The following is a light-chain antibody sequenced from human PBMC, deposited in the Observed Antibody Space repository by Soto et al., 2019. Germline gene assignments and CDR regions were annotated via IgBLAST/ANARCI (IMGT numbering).Light chain of an antibody. CDR2: EGS. CDR1: SSDVGNYNL. CDR3: CSFAGSTTFYV. V-gene: IGLV2-23*01. Sequence: QSVLTQPASVSGSPGQSITISCTGTSSDVGNYNLVSWYQQHPGKAPKLIIYEGSKRPSGVSHRFSGSKSGNTASLTISGLHAEDEADYHCCSFAGSTTFYVFGTGTKLTVL. J-gene: IGLJ1*01.